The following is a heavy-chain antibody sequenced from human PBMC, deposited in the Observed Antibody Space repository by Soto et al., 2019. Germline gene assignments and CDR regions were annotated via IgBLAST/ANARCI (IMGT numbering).Heavy chain of an antibody. V-gene: IGHV4-59*01. D-gene: IGHD5-12*01. CDR3: ARVVPKALEVAWFPYFDY. J-gene: IGHJ4*02. CDR1: GGSISSYY. Sequence: SETLSLTCTVSGGSISSYYWSWIRQPPGKGLEWIGYIYYSGSTNYNPSLKSRVTISVDTSKNQFSLKLSSVTAADTAVYYCARVVPKALEVAWFPYFDYWGQGTLVTVSS. CDR2: IYYSGST.